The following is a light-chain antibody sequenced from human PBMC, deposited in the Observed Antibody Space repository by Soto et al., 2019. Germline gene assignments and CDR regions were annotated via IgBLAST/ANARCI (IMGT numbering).Light chain of an antibody. CDR2: GAS. Sequence: EIVLTQSPGTLSLSPGERATLSCRASQSVTSSYLAWYQQKPGQAPRLLIYGASSRATGIPDRFSGSGSGTAVTLPISRLEPEGFAVYYCQQYGSSVFFGGGTKVEIK. V-gene: IGKV3-20*01. CDR1: QSVTSSY. J-gene: IGKJ4*01. CDR3: QQYGSSVF.